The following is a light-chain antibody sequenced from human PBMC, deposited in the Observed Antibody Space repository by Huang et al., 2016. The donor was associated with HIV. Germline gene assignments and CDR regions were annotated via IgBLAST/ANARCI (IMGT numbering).Light chain of an antibody. Sequence: EIVMTQSPATLSVSPGGGATLSCRASQNVRSNLAWYQQTPGQAPRLLIYDTSTRASGVPARFSGSGSGTEFTLTISGLQSEDFALYYCQQYDNWPPGLTFGGGTKVEI. J-gene: IGKJ4*01. CDR2: DTS. CDR3: QQYDNWPPGLT. CDR1: QNVRSN. V-gene: IGKV3D-15*01.